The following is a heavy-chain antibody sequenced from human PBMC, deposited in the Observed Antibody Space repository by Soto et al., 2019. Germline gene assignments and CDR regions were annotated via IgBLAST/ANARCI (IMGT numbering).Heavy chain of an antibody. J-gene: IGHJ6*02. CDR3: AKDLAARDSQYYYYGMDV. Sequence: GGSLRLSCAASGFTFSSYAMSWVRQAPGKGLEWVSAISGSGGSTYYADSVKGRFTISRDNSKNTLYLQMNSLRAEDTAVYYCAKDLAARDSQYYYYGMDVWGQGTTVTVSS. CDR1: GFTFSSYA. V-gene: IGHV3-23*01. D-gene: IGHD6-6*01. CDR2: ISGSGGST.